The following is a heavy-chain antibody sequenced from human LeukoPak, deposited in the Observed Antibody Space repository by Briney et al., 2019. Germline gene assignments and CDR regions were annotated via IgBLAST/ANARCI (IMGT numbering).Heavy chain of an antibody. CDR3: AADRQVVPAAIRGYFQH. CDR1: GFTFSSYS. CDR2: ISSSSSYI. Sequence: GGSLRLSCAASGFTFSSYSTNWVRQAPGKGLEWVSSISSSSSYIYYADSVKGRFTISRDNAKNSLYLQMNSLRAEDTAVYYCAADRQVVPAAIRGYFQHWGQGTLVTVSS. D-gene: IGHD2-2*01. V-gene: IGHV3-21*01. J-gene: IGHJ1*01.